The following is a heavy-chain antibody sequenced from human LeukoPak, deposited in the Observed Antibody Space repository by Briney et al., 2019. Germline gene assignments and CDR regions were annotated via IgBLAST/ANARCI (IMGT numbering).Heavy chain of an antibody. CDR2: ISSSSSTI. J-gene: IGHJ4*02. V-gene: IGHV3-48*01. CDR3: ARGGCSSTSCRPDY. D-gene: IGHD2-2*01. CDR1: GFTFSSYS. Sequence: GGSLRLSCAASGFTFSSYSMNWVRQAPGKGLEWVSYISSSSSTIYYADSVKGRFTISRDNAKNSLYLRMNSLRAEDTAVYYCARGGCSSTSCRPDYWGQGTLATVSS.